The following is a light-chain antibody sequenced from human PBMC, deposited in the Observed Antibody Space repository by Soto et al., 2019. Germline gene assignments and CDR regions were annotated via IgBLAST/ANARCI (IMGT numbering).Light chain of an antibody. J-gene: IGLJ1*01. CDR3: SSYTSSSTPYV. CDR1: SSDVGGYNY. V-gene: IGLV2-14*01. CDR2: DVS. Sequence: QSALTQPASVSGSPGQSITISCTGTSSDVGGYNYVSWYQQHPGKAPKLMISDVSNRPSGVSNRFSGSKSGNTASLPISGLQAEDYAEHYCSSYTSSSTPYVFGTGTKLTVL.